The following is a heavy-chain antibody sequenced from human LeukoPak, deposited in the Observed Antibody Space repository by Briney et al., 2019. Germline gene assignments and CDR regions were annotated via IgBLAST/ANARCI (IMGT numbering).Heavy chain of an antibody. D-gene: IGHD5-24*01. CDR2: INHSGST. CDR3: ARVGVEMAIDAFDI. CDR1: GGSFSGYY. J-gene: IGHJ3*02. V-gene: IGHV4-34*01. Sequence: SETLSLTCAVYGGSFSGYYWSWIRQPPGKGLEWIGEINHSGSTNYNPSLTSRVTISVDTSKNQFSLKLSSVTAADTAVYYCARVGVEMAIDAFDIWGQGTMVTVSS.